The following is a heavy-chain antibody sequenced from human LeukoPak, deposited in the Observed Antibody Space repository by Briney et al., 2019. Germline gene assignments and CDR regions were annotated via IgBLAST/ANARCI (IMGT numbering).Heavy chain of an antibody. J-gene: IGHJ4*02. CDR2: ISGSGSTI. V-gene: IGHV3-11*04. CDR3: AKDPYYYDSSGQTIDY. Sequence: GGSLRLSCAASGFTFSDYYMSWIRQAPGKGLEWVSYISGSGSTIYYADSVKGRFTISRDNAKNSLYLQMNSLRAEDTAVYYCAKDPYYYDSSGQTIDYWGQGTLVTVSS. D-gene: IGHD3-22*01. CDR1: GFTFSDYY.